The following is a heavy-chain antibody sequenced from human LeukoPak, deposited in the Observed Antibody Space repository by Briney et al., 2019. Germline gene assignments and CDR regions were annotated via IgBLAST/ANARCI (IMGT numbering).Heavy chain of an antibody. V-gene: IGHV3-23*01. CDR2: ISGGGETT. J-gene: IGHJ4*02. D-gene: IGHD4-17*01. CDR1: GFTFNNYA. Sequence: SGGSLRPSCAASGFTFNNYAMNWVRQAPGKGLEWVSSISGGGETTYYADSAKGRSTISRDNSQNTLYLQMNSLRAEDTAVYYCARDYADYVGYFFFDYWGQGTLVTVSS. CDR3: ARDYADYVGYFFFDY.